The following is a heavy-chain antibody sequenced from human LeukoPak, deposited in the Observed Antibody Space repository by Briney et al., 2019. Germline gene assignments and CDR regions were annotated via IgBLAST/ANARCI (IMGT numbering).Heavy chain of an antibody. J-gene: IGHJ5*02. CDR2: ISSSSSYI. V-gene: IGHV3-21*04. CDR1: GFTFSSYS. CDR3: ARHDWFEP. Sequence: GGSLRLSCAASGFTFSSYSMTWVRQAPGKGLEWVSSISSSSSYIYYADSVKGRFAISRDNSKNTLYLQMNNLRAEDTAVYYCARHDWFEPWGQGTLVTVSS.